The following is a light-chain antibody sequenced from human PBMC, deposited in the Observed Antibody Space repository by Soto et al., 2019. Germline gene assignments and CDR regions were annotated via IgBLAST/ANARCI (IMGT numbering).Light chain of an antibody. V-gene: IGKV1-39*01. CDR3: QQSYFTPPT. CDR1: QSISTY. Sequence: DLQMTQSPSSLSASVGDRVTITCRASQSISTYVNWYQHKPGKAPELLIYAASSLQPGVPSRFSGSGSGTDFTLTIGSLHPEDFATYYCQQSYFTPPTFGGGTTVETK. CDR2: AAS. J-gene: IGKJ4*01.